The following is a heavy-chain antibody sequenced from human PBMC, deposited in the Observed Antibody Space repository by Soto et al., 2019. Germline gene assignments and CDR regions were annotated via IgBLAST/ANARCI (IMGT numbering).Heavy chain of an antibody. Sequence: GASVKVSCKASGGTFSSYAISWVRQAPGQGLEWMGGIIPIFGTANYAQKFQGRVTITADESTSTAYMELSSLRSEDTAVYYCAFGELLLSMDYWGQGALVTVSS. J-gene: IGHJ4*02. D-gene: IGHD3-10*01. V-gene: IGHV1-69*13. CDR3: AFGELLLSMDY. CDR1: GGTFSSYA. CDR2: IIPIFGTA.